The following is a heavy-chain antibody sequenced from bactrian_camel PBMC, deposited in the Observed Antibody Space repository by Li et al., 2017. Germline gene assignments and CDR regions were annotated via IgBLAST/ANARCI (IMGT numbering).Heavy chain of an antibody. CDR1: GYTYGTYC. Sequence: QVQLVESGGGSVQDGGSLRLSCAASGYTYGTYCMGWFRQAPGKEREGVAAIDWRGRTLYADFVKGRSTLSRDNAKDTVNLQMDNLLIEDTDTYRCAADCPPIVGWDREEYWGQGTQVTVS. V-gene: IGHV3S56*01. J-gene: IGHJ4*01. D-gene: IGHD1*01. CDR3: AADCPPIVGWDREEY. CDR2: IDWRGRT.